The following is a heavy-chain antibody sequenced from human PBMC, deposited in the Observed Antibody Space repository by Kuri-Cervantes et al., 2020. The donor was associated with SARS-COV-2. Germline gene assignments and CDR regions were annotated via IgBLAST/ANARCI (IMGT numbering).Heavy chain of an antibody. CDR1: GFSFSNYA. Sequence: GSLNPSVPASGFSFSNYAMHWVRQAPGKGLEWVAVISYDGSNKYYADSVKGRFTISRDNSKSTLYLQMNSLRAEDTAVYYCARDRAAAGVYYSDYWGQGTLVTVSS. CDR3: ARDRAAAGVYYSDY. CDR2: ISYDGSNK. J-gene: IGHJ4*02. D-gene: IGHD6-13*01. V-gene: IGHV3-30-3*01.